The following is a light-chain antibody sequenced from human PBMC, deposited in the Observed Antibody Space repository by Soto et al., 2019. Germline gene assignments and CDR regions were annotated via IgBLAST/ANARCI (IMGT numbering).Light chain of an antibody. CDR3: QPYKVYPHP. CDR1: QSLTGR. Sequence: DIQMTQSPSTLSASIGDRVTLTCRASQSLTGRLAWYQQKPGRPPKLLIHDVPILESGVPSRFSGSESGTDFTLTIRSLRPDDSATFYYQPYKVYPHPFGQGTRLDI. CDR2: DVP. V-gene: IGKV1-5*01. J-gene: IGKJ2*01.